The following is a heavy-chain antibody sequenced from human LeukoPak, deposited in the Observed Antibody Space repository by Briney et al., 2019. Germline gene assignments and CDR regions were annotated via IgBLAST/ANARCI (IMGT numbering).Heavy chain of an antibody. CDR1: GFTFSSYA. J-gene: IGHJ4*02. CDR2: ISSDGSNK. D-gene: IGHD3-9*01. CDR3: AKGGDILTGYSMEPGFDY. V-gene: IGHV3-30*04. Sequence: GGSLRLSCAASGFTFSSYAMHWVRQAPGKGLEWVAVISSDGSNKYYADSVKGRFTISRDNSKNTLYLQMNSLRAEDTAVYYCAKGGDILTGYSMEPGFDYWGQGTLVTVSS.